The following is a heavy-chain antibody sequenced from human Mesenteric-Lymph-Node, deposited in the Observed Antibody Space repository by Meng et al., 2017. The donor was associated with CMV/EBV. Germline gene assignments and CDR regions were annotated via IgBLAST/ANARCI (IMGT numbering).Heavy chain of an antibody. CDR1: SFRGYY. V-gene: IGHV4-34*01. CDR3: ARESVLRYFDWSTRSNFDY. CDR2: INHSGST. J-gene: IGHJ4*02. Sequence: SFRGYYWSCIRQPPGKGLEWIGDINHSGSTNYHPSLQSRVTISVDTSKHQFSLKLSSVTAADTAVYYCARESVLRYFDWSTRSNFDYWGQGTLVTVSS. D-gene: IGHD3-9*01.